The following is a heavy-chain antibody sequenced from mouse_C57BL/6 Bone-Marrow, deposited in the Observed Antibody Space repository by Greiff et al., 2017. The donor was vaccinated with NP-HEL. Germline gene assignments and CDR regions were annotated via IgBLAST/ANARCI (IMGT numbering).Heavy chain of an antibody. D-gene: IGHD1-1*01. CDR3: ARTVVADWYVDV. CDR2: ISYAGSN. V-gene: IGHV3-6*01. Sequence: EVQLQQSGPGLVKPSQSLSLTCSVPGYSITSGYYWTWIRQFPGNKLEWLGYISYAGSNNYTPSPKNRISITRDTSKNQFFLKLNSVTTEDTATYYCARTVVADWYVDVWGTGTTVTVSS. CDR1: GYSITSGYY. J-gene: IGHJ1*03.